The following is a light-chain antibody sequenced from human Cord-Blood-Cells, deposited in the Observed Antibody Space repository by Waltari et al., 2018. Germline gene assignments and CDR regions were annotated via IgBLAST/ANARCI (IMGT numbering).Light chain of an antibody. J-gene: IGLJ3*02. CDR1: SSDVGGYHY. CDR2: DVS. CDR3: CSYAGSYTK. V-gene: IGLV2-11*01. Sequence: QSALTQPASVSGSPGQSITIPCTGTSSDVGGYHYVSWYQQHPGKAPKLMIYDVSKRPSGVPDRFSGSKSGNTASLTISGLQAEDEADYYCCSYAGSYTKFGGGTKLTVL.